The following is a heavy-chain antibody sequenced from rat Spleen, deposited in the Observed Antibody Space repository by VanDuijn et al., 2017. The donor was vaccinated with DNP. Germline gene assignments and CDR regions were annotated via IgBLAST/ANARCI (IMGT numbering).Heavy chain of an antibody. CDR2: INYSGAT. CDR3: ARFGPDLDY. CDR1: GYSITSNY. J-gene: IGHJ2*01. V-gene: IGHV3-1*01. Sequence: EVQLQESGPGLVKPSQSLSLTCSVTGYSITSNYWAWIRKFPGNKMEWMGYINYSGATAYNPSLKSRISITRDTSKNQFFLQLNSVTPEDTATYYCARFGPDLDYWGQGVMVTVSS. D-gene: IGHD3-1*01.